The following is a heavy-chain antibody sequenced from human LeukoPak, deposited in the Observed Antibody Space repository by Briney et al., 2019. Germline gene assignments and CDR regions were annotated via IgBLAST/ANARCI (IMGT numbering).Heavy chain of an antibody. J-gene: IGHJ6*03. CDR3: ARLGNDYPTYYYYIEP. CDR1: GGSITGYY. D-gene: IGHD3-16*01. Sequence: SQTLSLTCTVSGGSITGYYWSWIRQPPEKGLEWVGYIYYNGITNYDPSLKSRITMSVDTSKNQFSLELTSVTAADTAVYYCARLGNDYPTYYYYIEPWGKGTTVTVSS. CDR2: IYYNGIT. V-gene: IGHV4-59*01.